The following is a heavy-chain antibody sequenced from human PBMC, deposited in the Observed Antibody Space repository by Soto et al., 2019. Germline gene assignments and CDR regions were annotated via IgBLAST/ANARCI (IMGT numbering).Heavy chain of an antibody. V-gene: IGHV5-51*01. Sequence: TGESLKISCKGSGYSFTSYWIGWVRQMPGKGLEWMGIIYPGDSGTRYSPSFQGQVTISADKSISTAYLQWSSLKASDTAMYYCERHQQVDYDILTGYGTYYYYGMDVWGQATTVTVSS. CDR2: IYPGDSGT. CDR1: GYSFTSYW. CDR3: ERHQQVDYDILTGYGTYYYYGMDV. D-gene: IGHD3-9*01. J-gene: IGHJ6*02.